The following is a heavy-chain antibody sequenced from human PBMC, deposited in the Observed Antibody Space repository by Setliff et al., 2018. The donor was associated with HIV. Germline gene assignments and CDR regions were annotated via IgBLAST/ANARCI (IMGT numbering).Heavy chain of an antibody. CDR1: GFTFSSYA. J-gene: IGHJ4*02. D-gene: IGHD3-22*01. V-gene: IGHV3-23*01. CDR2: ISGSGWST. Sequence: PGGSLRLSCAASGFTFSSYAMSWVRQAPGKGLGWVSAISGSGWSTYYADSVKGRFTISKNNSKNTLYRQMNSLRAEGTAVYYCAKRERYYYDSSGYIRALDYWGQGTLVTSPQ. CDR3: AKRERYYYDSSGYIRALDY.